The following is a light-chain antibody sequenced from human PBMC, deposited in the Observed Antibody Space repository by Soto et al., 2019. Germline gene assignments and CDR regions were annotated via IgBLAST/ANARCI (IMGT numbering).Light chain of an antibody. CDR1: QTVSGSY. V-gene: IGKV3-20*01. J-gene: IGKJ1*01. CDR2: GEF. Sequence: IVLTQSPATLSLSPGERATLSCRASQTVSGSYLAWYQHKPGQAPRLLIYGEFSRATGIPDRFSGSGSGTDFTLTISRLEPEDFAVYYCQHYGSSPEWTFGQGTK. CDR3: QHYGSSPEWT.